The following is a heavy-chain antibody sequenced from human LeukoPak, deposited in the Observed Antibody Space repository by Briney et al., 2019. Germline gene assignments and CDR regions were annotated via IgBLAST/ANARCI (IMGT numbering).Heavy chain of an antibody. J-gene: IGHJ3*02. V-gene: IGHV4-39*07. CDR3: ARDRPYSSSWVEAFDI. CDR2: VFYSGST. Sequence: SETLSLTCTVAGGSISSTSYYWGWIRQPPGRGLEWIGSVFYSGSTYYNPSLKSRVTISVGTSKNQFSLKLSSVTAADTAMYYCARDRPYSSSWVEAFDIWGQGTMVTVSS. CDR1: GGSISSTSYY. D-gene: IGHD6-13*01.